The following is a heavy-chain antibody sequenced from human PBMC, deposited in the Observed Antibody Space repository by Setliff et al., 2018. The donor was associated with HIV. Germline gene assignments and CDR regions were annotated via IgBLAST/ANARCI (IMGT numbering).Heavy chain of an antibody. J-gene: IGHJ4*02. CDR1: GFIFSNAR. V-gene: IGHV3-15*01. CDR3: MDFAIAGAWDY. Sequence: PGGSLRLSCAASGFIFSNARMNWVRQVPGKGLEWVGHIKKKGDGGTTEYATPVKGRFTISRDDSENMLYLQMNDLKTEDTAVYYCMDFAIAGAWDYWGQGTLVTVSS. D-gene: IGHD1-26*01. CDR2: IKKKGDGGTT.